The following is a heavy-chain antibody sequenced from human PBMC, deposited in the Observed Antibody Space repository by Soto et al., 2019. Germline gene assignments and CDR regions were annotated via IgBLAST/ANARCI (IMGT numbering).Heavy chain of an antibody. CDR1: GGTFSRHA. CDR3: ARDYGHDCSGGNCYFYF. CDR2: IVPLFGTA. V-gene: IGHV1-69*01. D-gene: IGHD2-15*01. Sequence: QVQLVQSGAEVKKPGSSVKVSCKAPGGTFSRHAINWVRQAPGHGLQWMGGIVPLFGTANYAQKFQGRVTITADESTSTAHMELRSLRSEDTAVYYCARDYGHDCSGGNCYFYFWGQGTLVTVSS. J-gene: IGHJ4*02.